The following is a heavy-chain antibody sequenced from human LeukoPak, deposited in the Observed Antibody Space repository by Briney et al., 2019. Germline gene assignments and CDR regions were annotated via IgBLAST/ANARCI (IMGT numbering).Heavy chain of an antibody. Sequence: GGSLTLSCAASGFTVSTIYMSWVRQSPGKGLEWVSVIYSGGSTSYADSVKGRFTISRDNSKSTLYVQMNNVRAEDTAVYYCARDSSSGWQHDYWGQGTLVTVSS. CDR3: ARDSSSGWQHDY. V-gene: IGHV3-66*01. CDR2: IYSGGST. D-gene: IGHD6-19*01. CDR1: GFTVSTIY. J-gene: IGHJ4*02.